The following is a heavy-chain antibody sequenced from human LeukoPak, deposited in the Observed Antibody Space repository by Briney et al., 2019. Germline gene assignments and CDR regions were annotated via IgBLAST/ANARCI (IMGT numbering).Heavy chain of an antibody. CDR2: IYYSGST. J-gene: IGHJ4*02. V-gene: IGHV4-34*01. CDR1: GGSFSGYY. D-gene: IGHD6-6*01. Sequence: SETLSLTCAVYGGSFSGYYWSWIRQPPGKGLEWIGSIYYSGSTYYNPSLKSRVTISVDTSKNQFSLKLSSVTAADTAVYYCARSPRRSSAFSAAYYFDYWGQGTLVTVSS. CDR3: ARSPRRSSAFSAAYYFDY.